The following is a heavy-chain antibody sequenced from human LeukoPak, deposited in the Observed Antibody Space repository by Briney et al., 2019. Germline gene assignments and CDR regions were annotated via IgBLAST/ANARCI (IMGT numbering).Heavy chain of an antibody. Sequence: SETLSLTCSVSGGSISGSSYYWGWVRQPPGKGLEWIGSISSRGSTYYNPFLKTRVTISVDTSKIQFSLKLTSVTAADTAVYYCARVDYGGNSCTFDVWGQGTMVTVSS. J-gene: IGHJ3*01. D-gene: IGHD4-23*01. CDR3: ARVDYGGNSCTFDV. CDR2: ISSRGST. CDR1: GGSISGSSYY. V-gene: IGHV4-39*01.